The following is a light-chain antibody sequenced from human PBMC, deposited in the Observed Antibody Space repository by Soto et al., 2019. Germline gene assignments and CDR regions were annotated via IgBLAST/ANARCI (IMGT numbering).Light chain of an antibody. V-gene: IGKV3-15*01. CDR3: QQYNNWPPWT. CDR2: GAS. Sequence: EIVMTQSPATLSVSPGERATLSCRASQSVSSNLAWYQQKPGQAPRLLIYGASTRATGIPARFSGSGSGTAFTLPITSLQSEDFAVYYCQQYNNWPPWTFGHGPKVELK. CDR1: QSVSSN. J-gene: IGKJ1*01.